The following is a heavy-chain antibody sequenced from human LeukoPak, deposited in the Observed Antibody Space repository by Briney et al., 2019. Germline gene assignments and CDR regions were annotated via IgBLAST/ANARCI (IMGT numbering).Heavy chain of an antibody. CDR3: ARGQQWLEAFDY. V-gene: IGHV1-2*02. Sequence: ASVKVSCKTSGYTFTGYYMHWVRLAPGQGLEWMGWINPNSGVTHYPQKFQGRVTMTRDTSIRTAYMEVSSLRSDDTAVYYCARGQQWLEAFDYWGLGTLVTVSS. CDR2: INPNSGVT. D-gene: IGHD6-19*01. J-gene: IGHJ4*02. CDR1: GYTFTGYY.